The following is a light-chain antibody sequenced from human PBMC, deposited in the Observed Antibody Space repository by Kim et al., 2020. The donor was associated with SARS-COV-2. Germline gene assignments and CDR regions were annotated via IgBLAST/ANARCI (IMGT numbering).Light chain of an antibody. Sequence: EIVLTQSPGTLSLSPGERATLSCRASQSVSRTYLAWYQQKPGQSPRLLIYGASSRATGIPDRFSGSGSGTDFTLTISRLEPEDFAVYYCQQYDSSLRELTFGGGTKVDIK. CDR1: QSVSRTY. V-gene: IGKV3-20*01. CDR3: QQYDSSLRELT. J-gene: IGKJ4*01. CDR2: GAS.